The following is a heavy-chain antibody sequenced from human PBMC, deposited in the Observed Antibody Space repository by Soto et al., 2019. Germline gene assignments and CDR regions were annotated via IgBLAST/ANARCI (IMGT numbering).Heavy chain of an antibody. CDR3: AADHYYDSSGYYYPMAY. J-gene: IGHJ4*02. CDR2: IVVGSGNT. CDR1: GFTFTSSA. V-gene: IGHV1-58*01. D-gene: IGHD3-22*01. Sequence: SVKVSCKASGFTFTSSAVQWVRQARGQRLEWIGWIVVGSGNTNYAQKFQERVTITRDMSTSTAYMELSSLRSEDTAVYYCAADHYYDSSGYYYPMAYWGQGTLVTVSS.